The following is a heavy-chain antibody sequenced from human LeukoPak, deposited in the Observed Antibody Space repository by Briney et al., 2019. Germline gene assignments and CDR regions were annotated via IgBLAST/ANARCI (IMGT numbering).Heavy chain of an antibody. CDR3: ARDLYYDQRIDY. V-gene: IGHV3-21*01. Sequence: PGGSLRLSCAASGFTFSSYRMNWVRQAPGKGLEWVSSISSSSSYIYYADSVKGRFTISRDNAKNSLYLQMNSLRAEDTAVYYCARDLYYDQRIDYWGQGTLVTVSS. J-gene: IGHJ4*02. CDR1: GFTFSSYR. D-gene: IGHD3-3*01. CDR2: ISSSSSYI.